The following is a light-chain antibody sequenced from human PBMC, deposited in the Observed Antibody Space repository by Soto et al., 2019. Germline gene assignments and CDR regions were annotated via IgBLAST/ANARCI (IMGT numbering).Light chain of an antibody. J-gene: IGKJ4*01. CDR2: AAS. V-gene: IGKV1-27*01. CDR3: QKYDTVSLT. Sequence: DIQMTQSPSSLSASVGDRVTITCRASQGISNYLAWYQQKPGKVPKLLIYAASTLQSGVPSRFSGSGSGTDFTRTISSLQPEDVATYYCQKYDTVSLTFGGGTKVEIK. CDR1: QGISNY.